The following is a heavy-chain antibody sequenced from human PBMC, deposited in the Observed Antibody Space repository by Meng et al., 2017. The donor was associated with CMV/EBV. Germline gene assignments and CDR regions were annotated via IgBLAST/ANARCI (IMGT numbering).Heavy chain of an antibody. CDR1: GGSCGSGSYS. CDR2: NYTSGST. D-gene: IGHD3-10*01. CDR3: ASVQGLGVS. Sequence: QGQLQGSGPVPGQPSPSLPLTCTFLGGSCGSGSYSWGWTRQPAGKGMEWIGPNYTSGSTTSNPSLKSRVTISVDTSKNQFSLKLSAVTAADTAVYYCASVQGLGVSWGQGTLVTVSS. J-gene: IGHJ4*02. V-gene: IGHV4-61*02.